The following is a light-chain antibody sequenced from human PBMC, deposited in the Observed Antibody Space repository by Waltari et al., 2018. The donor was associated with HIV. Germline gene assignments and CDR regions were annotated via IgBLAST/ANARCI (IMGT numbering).Light chain of an antibody. V-gene: IGLV2-11*01. CDR3: CSYAGSYTFV. Sequence: QSALTQSRSVSGSPGQSVAISCTGTSSDVGGYNSVPWYQQHPGKALKLMIYDVTKRPSGVPDRFSGSKSGNTASLTISGLQAEDEADYYCCSYAGSYTFVFGGGTKLTVL. CDR1: SSDVGGYNS. CDR2: DVT. J-gene: IGLJ3*02.